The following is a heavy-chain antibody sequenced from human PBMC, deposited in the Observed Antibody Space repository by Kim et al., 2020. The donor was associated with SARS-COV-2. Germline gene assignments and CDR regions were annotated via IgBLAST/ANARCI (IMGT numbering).Heavy chain of an antibody. CDR2: IDSDGGT. Sequence: GGSLRLSCVASGFTVRASYMTWVRQAPGKGLEWVSRIDSDGGTYHADSVKGRFTISSHTSNNTLYLQINNVRADDTAVYYCARIHRGWYDYWGKGTRVTV. D-gene: IGHD6-19*01. J-gene: IGHJ4*02. CDR3: ARIHRGWYDY. V-gene: IGHV3-53*04. CDR1: GFTVRASY.